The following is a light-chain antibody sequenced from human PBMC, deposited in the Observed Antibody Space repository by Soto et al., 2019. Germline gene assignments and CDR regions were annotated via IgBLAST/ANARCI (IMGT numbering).Light chain of an antibody. CDR1: QSISSW. V-gene: IGKV1-5*01. CDR3: QHSRT. CDR2: DAS. J-gene: IGKJ1*01. Sequence: IQMIQSPPTLSASVGDRVTITCRASQSISSWLAWYQQKPGKAPKLLIYDASSLESGVPSRFSGSGSGTEFTLTISSLQPDEFATYYCQHSRTFGQGTKVHI.